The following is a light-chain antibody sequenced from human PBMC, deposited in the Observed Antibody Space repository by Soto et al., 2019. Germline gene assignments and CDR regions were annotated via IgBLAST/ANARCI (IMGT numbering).Light chain of an antibody. V-gene: IGKV3-20*01. CDR1: QNVANNY. CDR2: DAS. J-gene: IGKJ4*01. Sequence: EIVLTQSPGTLSLSPGERATLSCRASQNVANNYLAWYQQKPGQAPRILIYDASSRATGIPDRFSGSGSGTDFTLTISRLEPEDFAVYYCEQYGSTPLTFGGGTKVEIK. CDR3: EQYGSTPLT.